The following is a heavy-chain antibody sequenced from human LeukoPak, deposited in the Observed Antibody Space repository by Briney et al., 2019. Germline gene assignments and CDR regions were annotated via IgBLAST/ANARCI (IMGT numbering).Heavy chain of an antibody. CDR1: GFRFGDYA. J-gene: IGHJ6*04. Sequence: GGSLRLSCTASGFRFGDYAMSWVRQAPGKGLEWVGFIRSKAYGATTEYAASVKGRFTISGDDFKTIAYLQMNSLKTEDTAFYYCTRDCSSTSCYGRVEMDVWGKGTTVTVSS. CDR2: IRSKAYGATT. D-gene: IGHD2-2*01. V-gene: IGHV3-49*04. CDR3: TRDCSSTSCYGRVEMDV.